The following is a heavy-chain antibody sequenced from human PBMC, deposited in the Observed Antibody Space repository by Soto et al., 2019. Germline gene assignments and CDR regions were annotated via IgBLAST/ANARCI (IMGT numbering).Heavy chain of an antibody. J-gene: IGHJ4*02. CDR1: GFTVSNSY. CDR3: ARCDGSATYCFFFAY. CDR2: IYSGGST. V-gene: IGHV3-66*01. Sequence: EVQVVESGGGLVQSGGSLTLSCAASGFTVSNSYMSWVRQAPGKGLEWGSAIYSGGSTYYADSVKGRFNISRDNSRNTPELQVNSLRAEDTAVYFCARCDGSATYCFFFAYWGQGTPVTVSS. D-gene: IGHD3-10*01.